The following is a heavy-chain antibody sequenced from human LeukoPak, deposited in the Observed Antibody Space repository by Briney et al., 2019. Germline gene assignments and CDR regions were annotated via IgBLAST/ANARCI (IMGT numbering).Heavy chain of an antibody. D-gene: IGHD3-9*01. CDR2: ISGDGDMT. Sequence: GGSLRLSCAASGFTFDDYAMHWVRQAPGKGLEWVSLISGDGDMTKYAGSVKGRFTISRDNSKNSLYLQVNSLRTEDTALYYCAKLETGTVYWGQGTLVTVSS. CDR3: AKLETGTVY. CDR1: GFTFDDYA. J-gene: IGHJ4*02. V-gene: IGHV3-43*02.